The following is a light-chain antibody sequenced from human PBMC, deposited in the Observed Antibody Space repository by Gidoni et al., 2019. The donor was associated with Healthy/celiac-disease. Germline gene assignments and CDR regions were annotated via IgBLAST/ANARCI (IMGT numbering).Light chain of an antibody. CDR1: NIGSNS. CDR3: QVWDSSSDRVV. CDR2: YDS. J-gene: IGLJ2*01. Sequence: SYVLTQPPSLSVAPGKTARITCGGNNIGSNSVHWYQQKPGQAPVLVIYYDSDRHSVIPARFAGSNSGNAATLTISRVEAGDEADYYCQVWDSSSDRVVFGGGTKLTVL. V-gene: IGLV3-21*04.